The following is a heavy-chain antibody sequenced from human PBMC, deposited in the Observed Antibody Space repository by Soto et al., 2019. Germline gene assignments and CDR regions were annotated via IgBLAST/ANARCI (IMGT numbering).Heavy chain of an antibody. D-gene: IGHD6-6*01. CDR2: INSDGSST. V-gene: IGHV3-74*01. CDR1: GFTFSSYW. Sequence: GGSLRLSCAASGFTFSSYWMHWVRQAPGKGLVWVSRINSDGSSTSYADSVKGRFTISRDNAKNTLYLQMNSLRAEDTAVYYWAREGTSSSSDYYYYYYMDVWGKGTTGTVSS. J-gene: IGHJ6*03. CDR3: AREGTSSSSDYYYYYYMDV.